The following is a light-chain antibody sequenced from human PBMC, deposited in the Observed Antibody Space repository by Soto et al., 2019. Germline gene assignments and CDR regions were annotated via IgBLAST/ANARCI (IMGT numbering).Light chain of an antibody. CDR2: ENN. Sequence: QSVLTQPPSVSGAPGRRVTISCTGSSSNIGAGYDVNWYQQLPGTAPKLLIYENNNRPSGVPDRFSGSKSGTSASRAITGLQAEDEADYYCQSYDSSLRGSVVFGGGTKLTVL. CDR3: QSYDSSLRGSVV. CDR1: SSNIGAGYD. V-gene: IGLV1-40*01. J-gene: IGLJ2*01.